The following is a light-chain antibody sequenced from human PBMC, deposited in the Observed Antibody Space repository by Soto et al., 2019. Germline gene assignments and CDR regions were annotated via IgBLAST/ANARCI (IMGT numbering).Light chain of an antibody. CDR3: QQYGSSPPT. CDR1: QSISSSY. CDR2: GAS. V-gene: IGKV3-20*01. J-gene: IGKJ1*01. Sequence: EIVFTQSPGTLSFSRGERATLSCRASQSISSSYLAWYQQKPAQAPRLLIYGASSRATGIPDRFSGSGSGTDFTLTISRLEAEDFAVYYCQQYGSSPPTLGQGTKVDIK.